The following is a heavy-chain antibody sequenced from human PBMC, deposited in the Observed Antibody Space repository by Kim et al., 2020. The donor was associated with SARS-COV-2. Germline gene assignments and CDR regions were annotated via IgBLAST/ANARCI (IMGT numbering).Heavy chain of an antibody. CDR3: ATPYDSTGYQFAY. CDR2: IYGGGST. V-gene: IGHV3-53*01. D-gene: IGHD3-22*01. Sequence: GGSLRLSCAASGFSVTSKSISWVRQAPGKGLEWVAVIYGGGSTFYADSVKGRFAFSRDNSNNTRFLQMNSLRVEDTAVYYCATPYDSTGYQFAYWGQGTLVTVSS. CDR1: GFSVTSKS. J-gene: IGHJ4*02.